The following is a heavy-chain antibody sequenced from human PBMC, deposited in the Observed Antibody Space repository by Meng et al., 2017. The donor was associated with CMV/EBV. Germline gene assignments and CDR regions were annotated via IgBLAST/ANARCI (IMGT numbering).Heavy chain of an antibody. D-gene: IGHD2/OR15-2a*01. CDR1: GGSISSGDYY. J-gene: IGHJ4*02. V-gene: IGHV4-30-4*08. CDR2: IYYSGST. Sequence: HVQLQESGQGLEKPCPPMALTCTVSGGSISSGDYYWSWIRPPPGKGLEWIGYIYYSGSTYYNPSLKSRVTISVDTSKNQFSLKLSSVTAADTAVYYCARTGEYPTFDYWGQGTLVTVSS. CDR3: ARTGEYPTFDY.